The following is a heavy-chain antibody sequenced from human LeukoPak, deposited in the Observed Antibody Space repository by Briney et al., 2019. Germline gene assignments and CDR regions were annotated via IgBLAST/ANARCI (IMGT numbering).Heavy chain of an antibody. CDR1: GYTFTSYY. Sequence: ASVKVSCKASGYTFTSYYMHWVRQAPGPGLEWMGWINANNGDTKYAQNLQGRVTMTRDTSTSTAYMELRSLRSDDTAVYYCARGPIAAAGDYWGQGTLVTVSS. J-gene: IGHJ4*02. D-gene: IGHD6-13*01. CDR2: INANNGDT. V-gene: IGHV1-18*04. CDR3: ARGPIAAAGDY.